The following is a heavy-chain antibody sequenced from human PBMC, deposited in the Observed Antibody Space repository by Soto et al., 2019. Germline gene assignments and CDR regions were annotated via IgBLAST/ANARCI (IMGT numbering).Heavy chain of an antibody. Sequence: SETLSLTCAVYGGSFSGYYWSWIRQPPGKGLEWIGEINHSGSTNYNPSLKSRVTISVDTSKNQFSLKLSSVTAADTAVYYCARVTIFRHIDYWGQGTLVTVSS. CDR2: INHSGST. V-gene: IGHV4-34*01. J-gene: IGHJ4*02. CDR1: GGSFSGYY. CDR3: ARVTIFRHIDY. D-gene: IGHD3-3*01.